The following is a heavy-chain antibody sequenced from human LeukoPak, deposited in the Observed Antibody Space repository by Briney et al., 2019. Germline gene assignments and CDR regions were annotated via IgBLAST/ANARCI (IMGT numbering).Heavy chain of an antibody. V-gene: IGHV4-39*01. CDR3: ARHSRSVDYSSGSYTWDY. CDR2: IYYSGST. D-gene: IGHD3-10*01. CDR1: GGSISSIIYY. Sequence: KASETLSLTCTVSGGSISSIIYYWGWIRQPPGKGLEWIGTIYYSGSTYYNLSLKSRVTISVDTSRNQFSLKLSSVTAADTAVYYCARHSRSVDYSSGSYTWDYWGQGTLVTVSS. J-gene: IGHJ4*02.